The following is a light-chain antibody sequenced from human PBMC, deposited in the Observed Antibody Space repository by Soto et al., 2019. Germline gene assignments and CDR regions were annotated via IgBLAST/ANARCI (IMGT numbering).Light chain of an antibody. CDR3: LNYGTLPYG. V-gene: IGKV3-20*01. J-gene: IGKJ2*03. CDR1: QSVSNTY. CDR2: GVS. Sequence: EIVLTQSPGTVSLSPGERATLSCRASQSVSNTYLAWYQQKPGQAPRLLIYGVSSRATGIPDRFSASGSGTDFSLTISRLEPEDFAVYYCLNYGTLPYGFGQGNKLEIK.